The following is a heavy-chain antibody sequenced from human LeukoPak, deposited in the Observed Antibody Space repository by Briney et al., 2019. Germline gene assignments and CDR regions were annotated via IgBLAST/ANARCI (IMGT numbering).Heavy chain of an antibody. CDR2: IYYSGST. CDR3: ARRFYDDYGDPSRFDY. D-gene: IGHD4-17*01. CDR1: GGSFSGYY. Sequence: SETLSLTCAVYGGSFSGYYWSWIRQPPGKGLEWIGYIYYSGSTNYNPSLKSRVTISVDTSKNQFSLKLSSVTAADTAVYYCARRFYDDYGDPSRFDYWGQGTLVTVSS. J-gene: IGHJ4*02. V-gene: IGHV4-59*08.